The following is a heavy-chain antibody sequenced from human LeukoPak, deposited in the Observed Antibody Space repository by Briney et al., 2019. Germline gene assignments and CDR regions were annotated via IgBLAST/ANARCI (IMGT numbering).Heavy chain of an antibody. D-gene: IGHD6-19*01. CDR2: ISGSGGST. V-gene: IGHV3-23*01. CDR3: AKDVHAVGQWLVYFDY. J-gene: IGHJ4*02. Sequence: GGSLRLSCAASGFTFSSYAMSWVRQAPGQGLEWVSAISGSGGSTYYADSVKGRFTISRDNSKNTLYLQMNSLRAEDTAVYYCAKDVHAVGQWLVYFDYWGQGTLVTVSS. CDR1: GFTFSSYA.